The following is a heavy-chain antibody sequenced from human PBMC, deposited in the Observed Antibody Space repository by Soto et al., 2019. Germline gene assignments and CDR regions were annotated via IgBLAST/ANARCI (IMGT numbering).Heavy chain of an antibody. CDR1: GGSISSGGYY. Sequence: PSETLSLTCTVSGGSISSGGYYWSWIRQHPGKGLEWIGYIYYSGSTYYNPSLKSRVTISVDTSKNQFSLKLSSVTAADTAVYYCATGIGYCSSTSRYGLIPNWFDPWGQGTLVTVSS. CDR2: IYYSGST. CDR3: ATGIGYCSSTSRYGLIPNWFDP. D-gene: IGHD2-2*01. V-gene: IGHV4-31*03. J-gene: IGHJ5*02.